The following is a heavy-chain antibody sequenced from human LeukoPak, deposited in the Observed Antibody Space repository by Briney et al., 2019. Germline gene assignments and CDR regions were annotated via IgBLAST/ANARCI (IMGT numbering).Heavy chain of an antibody. J-gene: IGHJ6*03. CDR2: IIPIFGTA. V-gene: IGHV1-69*05. CDR1: GGTFSIYA. CDR3: ARGLLPPLTLLGSVTPYYYMDV. Sequence: SVTVSFTASGGTFSIYAISWVRQAPGQGLEWMGGIIPIFGTANYAQKFQGRVTITTDESTSTAYMELSSLRSEDTAVYYCARGLLPPLTLLGSVTPYYYMDVWGKGTTVTVSS. D-gene: IGHD3-3*01.